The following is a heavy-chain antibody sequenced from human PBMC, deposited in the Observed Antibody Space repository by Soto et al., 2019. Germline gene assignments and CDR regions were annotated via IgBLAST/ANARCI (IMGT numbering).Heavy chain of an antibody. D-gene: IGHD6-19*01. J-gene: IGHJ3*01. CDR3: ATGLAVAATVPFDV. CDR1: GFTFSSYA. V-gene: IGHV3-23*01. CDR2: ISGSGGST. Sequence: EVQVLESGGGLEQPGGSLRLSCASSGFTFSSYAMNWVRQAPGKGLEWVSAISGSGGSTHYADSVKGRFTISRDNSKNMLYLQMNSLRVEDTGVYYCATGLAVAATVPFDVWGQGTVVTVSS.